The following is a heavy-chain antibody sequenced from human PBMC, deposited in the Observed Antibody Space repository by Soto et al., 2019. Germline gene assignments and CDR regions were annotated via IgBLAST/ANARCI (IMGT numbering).Heavy chain of an antibody. CDR1: GVSISGGAYY. CDR2: IYYTGST. V-gene: IGHV4-61*08. J-gene: IGHJ3*02. CDR3: ARGKEAAGTWAFDI. D-gene: IGHD6-13*01. Sequence: SETLSLTCTVSGVSISGGAYYWSWIRQPPGKGLEWIGYIYYTGSTNYNPSLKSRITISVDTSKNQFSLKLSSVTAADTAVYYCARGKEAAGTWAFDIWGHGTMVTVSS.